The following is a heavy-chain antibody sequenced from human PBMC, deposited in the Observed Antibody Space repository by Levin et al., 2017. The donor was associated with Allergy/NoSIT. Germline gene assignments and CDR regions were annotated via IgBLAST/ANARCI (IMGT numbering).Heavy chain of an antibody. CDR3: VRGGVEYASFF. Sequence: SQTLSLTCAVSGYFISSGYYWSWVRQTPGKGLEWLGTTHHSGATSYNPSLKGRVTMSVDTSKNQFSLKVIFVTAADTAVYYCVRGGVEYASFFWGQGALVTVSS. D-gene: IGHD2/OR15-2a*01. J-gene: IGHJ4*02. V-gene: IGHV4-38-2*01. CDR2: THHSGAT. CDR1: GYFISSGYY.